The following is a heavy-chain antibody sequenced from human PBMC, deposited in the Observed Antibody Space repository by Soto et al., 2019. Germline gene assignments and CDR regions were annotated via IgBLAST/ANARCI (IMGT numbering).Heavy chain of an antibody. Sequence: QVQLVESGGGVVQPGRSLRLSCAASGFTFSSYGMHWVRQAPGKGLEWVAVIWYDGSNKYYADSVKGRFTISRDNSKNTLYLKMNSLRAEDTDVYYCARGWIGYCSSTSCYDYYYYYMDVWGKGTTVTVSS. J-gene: IGHJ6*03. CDR3: ARGWIGYCSSTSCYDYYYYYMDV. CDR1: GFTFSSYG. V-gene: IGHV3-33*01. CDR2: IWYDGSNK. D-gene: IGHD2-2*03.